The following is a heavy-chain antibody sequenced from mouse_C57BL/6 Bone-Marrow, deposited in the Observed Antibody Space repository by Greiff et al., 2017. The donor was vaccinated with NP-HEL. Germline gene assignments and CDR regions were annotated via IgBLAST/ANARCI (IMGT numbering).Heavy chain of an antibody. J-gene: IGHJ2*01. Sequence: VKLVESGAELARPGASVKLSCKASGYTFTSYGISWVKQRTGQGLEWIGEIYPRSGNTYYNEKFKGKATLTADKSSSTAYMELRSLTSEDSAVYFCARSRGNYGYWGQGTTLTVSS. V-gene: IGHV1-81*01. CDR3: ARSRGNYGY. CDR2: IYPRSGNT. D-gene: IGHD2-1*01. CDR1: GYTFTSYG.